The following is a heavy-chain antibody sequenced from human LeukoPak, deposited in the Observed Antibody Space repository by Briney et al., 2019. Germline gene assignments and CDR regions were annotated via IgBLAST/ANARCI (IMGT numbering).Heavy chain of an antibody. CDR2: ISTDGYTT. CDR3: TRVGYIDEGIDY. Sequence: QPGGSMRLSCAASGLAFSAYKMHWVRQAPRKGLVWVSRISTDGYTTDYADFVQGRFTASRDNTKNSLYLQMNSLRAEDTAIYYCTRVGYIDEGIDYWGQGTLVTVSS. CDR1: GLAFSAYK. D-gene: IGHD5-24*01. J-gene: IGHJ4*02. V-gene: IGHV3-74*01.